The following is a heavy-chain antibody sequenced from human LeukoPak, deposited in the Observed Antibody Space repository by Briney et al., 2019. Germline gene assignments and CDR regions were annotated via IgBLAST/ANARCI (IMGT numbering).Heavy chain of an antibody. V-gene: IGHV4-34*01. CDR1: GGSFSGYY. Sequence: SETLSLTCAVYGGSFSGYYWSWIRQPPGKGLEWIGEINHSGSTDYNPSLKSRVTISVDTSKNQFSLKLSSVTAADTAVYYCAREGRDYWGQGTLVTVSS. CDR2: INHSGST. CDR3: AREGRDY. J-gene: IGHJ4*02.